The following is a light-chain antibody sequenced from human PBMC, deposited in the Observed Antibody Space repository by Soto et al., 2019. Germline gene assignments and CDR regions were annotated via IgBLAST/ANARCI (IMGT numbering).Light chain of an antibody. V-gene: IGKV3-20*01. CDR1: QSVSSN. CDR2: GAS. CDR3: QQYGGSSWT. Sequence: EIVMTQSPATLSVSPGERATLSCRASQSVSSNLAWYQQKPGQAPRLLIYGASTRATGIPDRFSGSGSGTDFTLTISRLEPEDIALYYCQQYGGSSWTFGQGTKVDIK. J-gene: IGKJ1*01.